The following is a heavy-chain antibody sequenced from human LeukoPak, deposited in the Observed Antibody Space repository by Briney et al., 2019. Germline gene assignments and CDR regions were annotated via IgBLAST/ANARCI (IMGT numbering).Heavy chain of an antibody. CDR3: ASAYGSSWSWFDP. D-gene: IGHD6-13*01. J-gene: IGHJ5*02. V-gene: IGHV4-38-2*01. Sequence: PSETLSLTCAVSGYSISSGYYWGWTRQPPGKGLEWIGSIYHSGSTYYNPSLKSRVTISVDTSKNQFSLKLTSVTAADTDVYYCASAYGSSWSWFDPWGQGTLVTVSS. CDR1: GYSISSGYY. CDR2: IYHSGST.